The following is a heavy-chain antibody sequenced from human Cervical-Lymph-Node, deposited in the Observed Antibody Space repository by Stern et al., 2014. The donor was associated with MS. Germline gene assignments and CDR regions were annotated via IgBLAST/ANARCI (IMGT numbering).Heavy chain of an antibody. J-gene: IGHJ6*02. Sequence: VQLVESGGSVVQPGRFLRLSCTASGFTFRKYAMHWVRQAPGKGLEWVAVISFDGNNIYYSDSVKGRFTISRENSKNTLFLHMDSLRTEDTAVYYCARDGVGVDVDYGMDVWGQGTTVTVSS. CDR2: ISFDGNNI. CDR3: ARDGVGVDVDYGMDV. CDR1: GFTFRKYA. D-gene: IGHD3-10*01. V-gene: IGHV3-33*08.